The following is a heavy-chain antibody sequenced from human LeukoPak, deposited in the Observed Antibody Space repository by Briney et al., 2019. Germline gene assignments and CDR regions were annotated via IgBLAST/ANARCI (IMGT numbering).Heavy chain of an antibody. CDR2: IDSSGSDI. V-gene: IGHV3-48*03. CDR1: GFTFNNYE. CDR3: ARSESGLGYCSGGNCYSFDY. D-gene: IGHD2-15*01. J-gene: IGHJ4*02. Sequence: GGSLRFSCAASGFTFNNYEMNWVRQAPGKGLEWVSYIDSSGSDIYYEDSVKGRFTISRDNAKNSVYLQMDSLRADDTAVYYCARSESGLGYCSGGNCYSFDYWGQGTLVTVSP.